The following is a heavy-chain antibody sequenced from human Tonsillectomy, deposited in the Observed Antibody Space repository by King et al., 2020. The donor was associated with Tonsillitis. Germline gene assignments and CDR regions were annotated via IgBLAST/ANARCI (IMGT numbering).Heavy chain of an antibody. J-gene: IGHJ4*02. CDR2: IYSGGST. V-gene: IGHV3-53*04. Sequence: VQLVESGGGLVQPGGSLRLSCAASGFTVSSKYMSWVRQAPGKGLEWVSVIYSGGSTYYADSVKGRFTISRDNPTNTPYLQMNSLRAEDTAVYYCAIDPAAAGLFDYWGQGTLVTVSS. CDR1: GFTVSSKY. CDR3: AIDPAAAGLFDY. D-gene: IGHD6-13*01.